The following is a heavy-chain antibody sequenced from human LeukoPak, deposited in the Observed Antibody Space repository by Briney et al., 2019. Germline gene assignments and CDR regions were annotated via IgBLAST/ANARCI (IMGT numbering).Heavy chain of an antibody. V-gene: IGHV4-61*01. J-gene: IGHJ5*02. CDR2: IYYSGST. Sequence: SETLSLTCTVSGDSISSKSYYWSWIRQPPGKGLEWIGYIYYSGSTNYNPSLKSRVTISVHTSKNQFSLKLSSVTAADTAVYYCARLTGYSSESWFDPWGQGTLVTVSS. D-gene: IGHD3-9*01. CDR1: GDSISSKSYY. CDR3: ARLTGYSSESWFDP.